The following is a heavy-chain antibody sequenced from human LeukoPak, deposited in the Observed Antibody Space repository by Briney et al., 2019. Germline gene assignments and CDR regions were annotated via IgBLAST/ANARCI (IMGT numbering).Heavy chain of an antibody. CDR2: IYTSGST. V-gene: IGHV4-4*07. Sequence: PSETLSLTCTVSGGSISSYYWSWIRQPAGKGLEWIGRIYTSGSTNYNPSLKSRVTMSVDTSENQFSLKLSSVTAADTAVYYCAKALLIMITFGGAFDYWGQGTLVTVSS. D-gene: IGHD3-16*01. J-gene: IGHJ4*02. CDR3: AKALLIMITFGGAFDY. CDR1: GGSISSYY.